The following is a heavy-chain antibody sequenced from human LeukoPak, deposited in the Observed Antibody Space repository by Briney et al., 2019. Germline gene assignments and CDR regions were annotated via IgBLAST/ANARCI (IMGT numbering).Heavy chain of an antibody. CDR1: GGSFSGYY. Sequence: SETLSLTCAVYGGSFSGYYWSWIRQPPGKGLEWIGEINHSGSTNYNPSLNSRASISEDTSKNQLSLKVNSVTAADTAVYYCARHPGVGANDTFDLWGQGTMVTISS. CDR2: INHSGST. V-gene: IGHV4-34*01. J-gene: IGHJ3*01. CDR3: ARHPGVGANDTFDL. D-gene: IGHD1-26*01.